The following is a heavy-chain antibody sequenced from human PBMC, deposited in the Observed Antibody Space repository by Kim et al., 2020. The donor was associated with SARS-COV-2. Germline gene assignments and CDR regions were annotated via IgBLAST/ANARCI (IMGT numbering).Heavy chain of an antibody. CDR1: GYTFGSYA. D-gene: IGHD1-20*01. Sequence: ASVKVSCKASGYTFGSYAMHWVRQAPGQRLEWMGWMNAGNGNTKYSQKFQGRVTITRDTSASTVYMELSSLRSEDTALYYCARDWYNWNYYGMDVWGQGT. V-gene: IGHV1-3*01. J-gene: IGHJ6*02. CDR3: ARDWYNWNYYGMDV. CDR2: MNAGNGNT.